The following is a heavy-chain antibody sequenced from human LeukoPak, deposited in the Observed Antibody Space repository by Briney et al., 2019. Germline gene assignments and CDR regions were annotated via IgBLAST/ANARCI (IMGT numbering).Heavy chain of an antibody. CDR2: ISSSGSTI. V-gene: IGHV3-48*03. CDR1: GFTFSSYE. J-gene: IGHJ4*02. CDR3: ARVGRSGWPYYLDS. Sequence: GGSLRLSCAASGFTFSSYEMNWVRQAPGKGLEWVSYISSSGSTIYYADSMKGRFTLSRDNAKNSLYLQMNSLRAEDTAVYYCARVGRSGWPYYLDSWGQGTPVTVSS. D-gene: IGHD6-19*01.